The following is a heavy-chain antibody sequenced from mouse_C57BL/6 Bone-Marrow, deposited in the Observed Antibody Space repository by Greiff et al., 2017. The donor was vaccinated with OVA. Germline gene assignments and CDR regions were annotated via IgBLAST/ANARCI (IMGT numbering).Heavy chain of an antibody. J-gene: IGHJ3*01. CDR3: ARSGGYLFAY. CDR1: GYTFTSYW. Sequence: VQLVESGAELVKPGASVKLSCKASGYTFTSYWMQWVKQRPGQGLEWIGEIDPSDSYTNYNQKFKGKATLTVDTSSSTAYMQLSSLTSEDSAVYYCARSGGYLFAYWGQGTLVTVSA. V-gene: IGHV1-50*01. D-gene: IGHD2-2*01. CDR2: IDPSDSYT.